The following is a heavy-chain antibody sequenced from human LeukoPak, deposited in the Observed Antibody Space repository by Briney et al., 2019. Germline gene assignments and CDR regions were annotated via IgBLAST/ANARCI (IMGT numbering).Heavy chain of an antibody. J-gene: IGHJ4*02. V-gene: IGHV2-70*11. CDR2: IDWDDDK. Sequence: SGPALVKPTQTLTLTCTFSGFSLSTSGMCVSWIRQPPGKALEWLARIDWDDDKYYSTSLKTRLTISKDTSKNQVVLTMTNMDPVDTATYYCARSPSYSCSFDYWGQGTLVTVSS. CDR1: GFSLSTSGMC. CDR3: ARSPSYSCSFDY. D-gene: IGHD6-13*01.